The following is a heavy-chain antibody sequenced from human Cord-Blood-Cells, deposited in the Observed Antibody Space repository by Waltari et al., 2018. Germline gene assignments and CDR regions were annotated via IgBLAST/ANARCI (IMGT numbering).Heavy chain of an antibody. Sequence: QVQLVESGGGVVQPGRSLRLSCAASGFTFSSYAMHWVRQAPGKGLEWVAVISNDGSNKYYADSVKGRFTISRDNSKNTLYLQMNSLRAEDTAVYYCARDTAITFGGVIWYFDLWGRGTLVTVSS. CDR2: ISNDGSNK. J-gene: IGHJ2*01. V-gene: IGHV3-30-3*01. D-gene: IGHD3-16*01. CDR3: ARDTAITFGGVIWYFDL. CDR1: GFTFSSYA.